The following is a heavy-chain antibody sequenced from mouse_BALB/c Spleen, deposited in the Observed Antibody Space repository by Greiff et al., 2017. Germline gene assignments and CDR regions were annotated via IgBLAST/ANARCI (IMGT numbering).Heavy chain of an antibody. CDR2: ISSGSSTI. V-gene: IGHV5-17*02. J-gene: IGHJ4*01. CDR3: ATSTGYYYAMDY. CDR1: GFTFSSFG. D-gene: IGHD4-1*02. Sequence: EVKLVESGGGLVQPGGSRKLSCAASGFTFSSFGMHWVRQAPEKGLEWVAYISSGSSTIYYADTVKGRFTISRDNPKNTLFLQMTSLRSEDTAMYYCATSTGYYYAMDYWGQGTSVTVSS.